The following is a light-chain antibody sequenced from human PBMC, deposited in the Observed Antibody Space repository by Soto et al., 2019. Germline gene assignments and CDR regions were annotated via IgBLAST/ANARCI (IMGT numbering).Light chain of an antibody. CDR2: DNN. J-gene: IGLJ2*01. Sequence: QSVLTQPPSVSAAPGQKVTISCSGSNSNIGNNYVPWYQQFPGTAPKVLIYDNNKRPSGIPDRFSGSKSATSATLVITGLQTGDEADYYCGAWDSSLHAGVFGGGTKLTVL. CDR3: GAWDSSLHAGV. V-gene: IGLV1-51*01. CDR1: NSNIGNNY.